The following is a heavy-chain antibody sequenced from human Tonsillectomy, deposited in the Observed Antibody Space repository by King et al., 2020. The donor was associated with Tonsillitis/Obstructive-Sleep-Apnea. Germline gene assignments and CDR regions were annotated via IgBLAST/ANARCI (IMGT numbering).Heavy chain of an antibody. CDR3: ARDLGPHGDYVVDF. J-gene: IGHJ4*02. CDR1: GFSFNNYG. D-gene: IGHD4-17*01. Sequence: HVQLVESGGGVVQPGGSLRLSCAASGFSFNNYGMHWVRQAPGRGLQWVAVIWYTGSNIYYGGSVKVRFTIPRDNSKDTLYLQMKDLRADDTGVYFCARDLGPHGDYVVDFWGQGTLVTVSS. V-gene: IGHV3-33*01. CDR2: IWYTGSNI.